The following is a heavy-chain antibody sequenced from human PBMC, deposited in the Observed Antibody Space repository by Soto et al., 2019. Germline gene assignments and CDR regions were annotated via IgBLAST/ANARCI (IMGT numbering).Heavy chain of an antibody. Sequence: PSETLSLTCTVSGGSISSYYWSWIRQPPGKGLEWIGYIYYSGSTNYNPSLKSRVTISVDTSKNQFSLKLSSVTAADTAVYYCARGTGKNCSGGSCHEKQFRLFDPWGQGXLVTVSS. D-gene: IGHD2-15*01. V-gene: IGHV4-59*01. CDR1: GGSISSYY. CDR3: ARGTGKNCSGGSCHEKQFRLFDP. J-gene: IGHJ5*02. CDR2: IYYSGST.